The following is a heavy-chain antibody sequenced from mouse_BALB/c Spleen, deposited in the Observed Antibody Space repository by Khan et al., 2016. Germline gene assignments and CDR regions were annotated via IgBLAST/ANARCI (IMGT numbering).Heavy chain of an antibody. CDR3: ARVRQAVDY. CDR1: GFTFSTYA. J-gene: IGHJ4*01. CDR2: INSNGGST. Sequence: EVELVESGGGLVQPGGSLKLSCAASGFTFSTYAMSWVRQTPDKRLELVATINSNGGSTYYPDHVKGRFTISRDNAKNTLYLQMSSLKSEDTAMYYCARVRQAVDYWGQGTSVTVSS. V-gene: IGHV5-6-3*01. D-gene: IGHD2-14*01.